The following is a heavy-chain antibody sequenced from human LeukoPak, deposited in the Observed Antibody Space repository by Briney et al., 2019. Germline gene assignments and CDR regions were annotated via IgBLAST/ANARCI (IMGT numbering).Heavy chain of an antibody. J-gene: IGHJ3*02. CDR1: GFTFSSYS. V-gene: IGHV3-21*01. CDR2: ISSSSSYI. CDR3: ARDPIAGAFDI. D-gene: IGHD2-21*01. Sequence: GGSLRLSCAASGFTFSSYSMNWVRQAPGKGLEWVSSISSSSSYIYYADSVKGRFTISRDNAKNSLYLQMNSLRAEDTAVYYCARDPIAGAFDIWGQGTMVTVYS.